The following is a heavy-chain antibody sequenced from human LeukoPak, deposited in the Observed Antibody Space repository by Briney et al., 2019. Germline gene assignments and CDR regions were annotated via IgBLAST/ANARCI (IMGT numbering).Heavy chain of an antibody. V-gene: IGHV5-51*01. Sequence: GGSLKISCKASGYNFLTYWIGWVRQMPGKGLEWMGIIYPSDSDTRYSPSFQGQATISVDKSISTAYLQWSGLKASATAMYYRAKLGKGGRVWGRPGDFWGQGTMVTVYS. CDR2: IYPSDSDT. D-gene: IGHD3-16*01. CDR1: GYNFLTYW. CDR3: AKLGKGGRVWGRPGDF. J-gene: IGHJ3*01.